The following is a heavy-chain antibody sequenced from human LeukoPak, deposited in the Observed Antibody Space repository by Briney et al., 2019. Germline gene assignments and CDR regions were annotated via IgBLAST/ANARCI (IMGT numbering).Heavy chain of an antibody. CDR1: GGSISSYY. CDR3: ARATVLWFGESSFDY. Sequence: SETLSLTCTVSGGSISSYYWSWIRQPAGKGLEWVGRIYTSGSTNYNPSLKSRVTMSVDTSKNQFSLKLSSVTAADTAVYYCARATVLWFGESSFDYWGQGTLVTVSS. CDR2: IYTSGST. D-gene: IGHD3-10*01. J-gene: IGHJ4*02. V-gene: IGHV4-4*07.